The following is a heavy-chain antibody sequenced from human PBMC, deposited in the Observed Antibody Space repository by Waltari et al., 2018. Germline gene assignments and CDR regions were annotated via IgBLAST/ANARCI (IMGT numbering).Heavy chain of an antibody. CDR2: INAGNGNT. Sequence: QVQLVQSGAEVKKPGASVKVSCKASGYTFTSYAMHWVRQAPGQRLEWMGWINAGNGNTKYSQKFQGRVTITRDTSASTAYMELSSLRSEDTAVYYCARDGQWLVFNAFDIWGQGTMVTVSS. J-gene: IGHJ3*02. V-gene: IGHV1-3*01. CDR1: GYTFTSYA. CDR3: ARDGQWLVFNAFDI. D-gene: IGHD6-19*01.